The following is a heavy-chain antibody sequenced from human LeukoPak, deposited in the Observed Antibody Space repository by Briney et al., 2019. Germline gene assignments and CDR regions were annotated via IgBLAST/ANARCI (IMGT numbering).Heavy chain of an antibody. CDR3: AKDRTTVTRPIYYFDY. CDR2: ISGSGGST. V-gene: IGHV3-23*01. CDR1: GFTFSSYA. J-gene: IGHJ4*02. Sequence: GSLRLSCAASGFTFSSYAMSWVRQAPGKGLEWVSAISGSGGSTYYADSVKGRFTNSRDNSKNTLYLQMNSLRAEDTAVYYCAKDRTTVTRPIYYFDYWGQGTLVTVSS. D-gene: IGHD4-17*01.